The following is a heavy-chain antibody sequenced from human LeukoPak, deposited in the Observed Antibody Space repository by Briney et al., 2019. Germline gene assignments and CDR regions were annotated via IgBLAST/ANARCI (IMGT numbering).Heavy chain of an antibody. D-gene: IGHD3-3*01. Sequence: GASVKVSCKASGYTFTSYDINWVRQATGQGLEWMGWMNPNSGNTGYAQKFQGRATMTRNTSISTAYMELSSLRSEDTAVYYCARGSTWYPYYDFWSGYSAGYYYYGMDVWGQGTTVTVSS. V-gene: IGHV1-8*01. CDR2: MNPNSGNT. CDR3: ARGSTWYPYYDFWSGYSAGYYYYGMDV. J-gene: IGHJ6*02. CDR1: GYTFTSYD.